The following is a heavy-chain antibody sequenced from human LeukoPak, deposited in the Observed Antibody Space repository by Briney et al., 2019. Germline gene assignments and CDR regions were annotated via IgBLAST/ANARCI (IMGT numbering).Heavy chain of an antibody. J-gene: IGHJ4*02. V-gene: IGHV1-2*02. D-gene: IGHD1-26*01. CDR1: GYTFTGYY. CDR2: INPNSGGT. CDR3: ARDGGEWELLPYYFDY. Sequence: GSVTVSCKASGYTFTGYYMHWVRQAPGQGLEWMGWINPNSGGTNYAQTFQGTVTMTRDTSISTAYMELSRLRSDDTAVYYCARDGGEWELLPYYFDYWGQGTLVTAPS.